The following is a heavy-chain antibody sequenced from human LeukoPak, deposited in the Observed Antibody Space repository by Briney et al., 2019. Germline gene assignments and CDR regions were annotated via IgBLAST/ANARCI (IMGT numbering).Heavy chain of an antibody. Sequence: GASAKVSCKASGYTFTSYDINWVRQATGQGLEWMGWMNPNSGNTGYAQKFQGRVTMTRNTSISTAYMELSSLRSEDTAVYYCARGKDRELLSSEWLFDYWGQGTLVTVSS. CDR3: ARGKDRELLSSEWLFDY. J-gene: IGHJ4*02. D-gene: IGHD2-2*01. CDR2: MNPNSGNT. CDR1: GYTFTSYD. V-gene: IGHV1-8*01.